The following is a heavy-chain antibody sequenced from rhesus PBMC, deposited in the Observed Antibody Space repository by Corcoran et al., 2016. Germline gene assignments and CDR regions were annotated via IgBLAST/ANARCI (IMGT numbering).Heavy chain of an antibody. CDR3: ANPAGGWHCYGTQCFSGS. CDR2: IKGGTGGT. V-gene: IGHV4-80*01. J-gene: IGHJ4*01. Sequence: QVLLPETGPGLVKALETLSLTCSASGGSFSSYWWDWLRQFPGKALEWLGDIKGGTGGTTYNPALKGRVSISHAASQSQFSLRLESVTASDTAVYYCANPAGGWHCYGTQCFSGSWGQGVLVTVSS. CDR1: GGSFSSYW. D-gene: IGHD2-33*01.